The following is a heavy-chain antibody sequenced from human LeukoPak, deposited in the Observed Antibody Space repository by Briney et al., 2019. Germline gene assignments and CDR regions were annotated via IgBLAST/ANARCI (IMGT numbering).Heavy chain of an antibody. Sequence: PGGSLRLSCAASGFTFSSYSMNWVRQAPGKGLEWVSSISSSSSYIYYADSVKGRFTISRDNAKNSLYLQMNSLRAEDTAVYYCARTQTELWLPAEYFQHWGQGTLVTVSS. J-gene: IGHJ1*01. CDR1: GFTFSSYS. V-gene: IGHV3-21*01. CDR3: ARTQTELWLPAEYFQH. CDR2: ISSSSSYI. D-gene: IGHD5-18*01.